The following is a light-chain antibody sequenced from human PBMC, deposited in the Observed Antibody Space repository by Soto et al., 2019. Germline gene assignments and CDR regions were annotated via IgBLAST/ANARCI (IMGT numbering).Light chain of an antibody. Sequence: QSVLTQPASVSGSPGQSITISCTGTSRDIGNYNYVSWYQHHPGKAPKLMIYEVISRPSGVSDRFSGSKSGMTASLTISGLQPEDEADYFRASYRSANTLVVFGTGTKVTVL. CDR2: EVI. CDR3: ASYRSANTLVV. CDR1: SRDIGNYNY. V-gene: IGLV2-14*01. J-gene: IGLJ1*01.